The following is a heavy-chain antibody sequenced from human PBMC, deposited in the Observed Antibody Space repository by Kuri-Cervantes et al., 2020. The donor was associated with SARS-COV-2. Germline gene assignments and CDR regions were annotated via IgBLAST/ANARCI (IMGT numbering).Heavy chain of an antibody. CDR1: GYSISSGYY. CDR3: ARAIDLVYAIGGRAFDI. V-gene: IGHV4-38-2*01. J-gene: IGHJ3*02. Sequence: GSLRLSCAVSGYSISSGYYWGWIRQPPGKGLEWIGSIYHSGSTYYNPSLKSRVTISVDTSKNQFSLKLSSVTAADTAVYYCARAIDLVYAIGGRAFDIWGQGTRGTVSS. CDR2: IYHSGST. D-gene: IGHD2-8*01.